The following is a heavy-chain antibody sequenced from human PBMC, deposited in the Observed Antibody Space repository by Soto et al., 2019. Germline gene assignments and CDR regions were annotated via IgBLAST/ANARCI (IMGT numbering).Heavy chain of an antibody. V-gene: IGHV3-21*01. CDR3: TRDASRDSSARGWFDP. CDR1: VLAVRRFT. Sequence: GSLRLSCAAFVLAVRRFTLDWVRQAPGKGLEWVSTISSNSAYIYYTDSLRGRFTISRDNAKNSLHLQMNSLRAEDTAVYYCTRDASRDSSARGWFDPWGPGTLVTVSS. D-gene: IGHD6-13*01. J-gene: IGHJ5*02. CDR2: ISSNSAYI.